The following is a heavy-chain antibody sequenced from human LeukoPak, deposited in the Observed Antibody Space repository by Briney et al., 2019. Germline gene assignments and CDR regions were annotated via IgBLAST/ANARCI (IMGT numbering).Heavy chain of an antibody. CDR2: IYYSGST. J-gene: IGHJ6*03. D-gene: IGHD3-10*01. CDR1: AGSISSYY. CDR3: ARGLYYYGSGSDYYYYYYMDV. Sequence: PSETLSLTCTVSAGSISSYYWSWIRQPPGKGLEWIGYIYYSGSTNYNPSLKSRVTISVDTSKNQFSLKLSSVTAADTAVYYCARGLYYYGSGSDYYYYYYMDVWGKGTTVTISS. V-gene: IGHV4-59*01.